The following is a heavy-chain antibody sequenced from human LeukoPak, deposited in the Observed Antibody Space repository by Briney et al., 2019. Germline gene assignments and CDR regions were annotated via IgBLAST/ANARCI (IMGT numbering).Heavy chain of an antibody. D-gene: IGHD3-22*01. Sequence: PGGSLRLSCAASGFTFNTYEMNWVRQAPGKGLEWVSYISGSYSTIYYADSVKGRFTISRDNAKSTLHLQMNSLRAEDTAIYYCATDYYHSSGQSPDAFDIWGQGTMVIVSA. J-gene: IGHJ3*02. CDR3: ATDYYHSSGQSPDAFDI. CDR1: GFTFNTYE. V-gene: IGHV3-48*03. CDR2: ISGSYSTI.